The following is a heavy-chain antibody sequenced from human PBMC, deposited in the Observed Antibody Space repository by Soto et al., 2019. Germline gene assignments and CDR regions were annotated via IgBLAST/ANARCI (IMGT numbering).Heavy chain of an antibody. CDR3: ARAPYYYGSGTLFDP. Sequence: QVQLVQSGAEVKKPGASVKVSCKASGYTFTSYGISWVRQAPGQGLEWMGWISAYNGNTNYAQKLQGRVTMTTDTSTSTAYMELRSLSADDTAVYYCARAPYYYGSGTLFDPWGQGTLVTVSS. J-gene: IGHJ5*02. V-gene: IGHV1-18*01. CDR2: ISAYNGNT. CDR1: GYTFTSYG. D-gene: IGHD3-10*01.